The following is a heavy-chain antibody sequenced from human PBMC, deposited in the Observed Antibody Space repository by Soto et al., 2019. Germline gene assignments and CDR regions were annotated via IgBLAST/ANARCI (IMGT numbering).Heavy chain of an antibody. CDR2: INADYGNT. V-gene: IGHV1-18*01. D-gene: IGHD5-18*01. CDR3: ARCIQGHYYYGMDV. J-gene: IGHJ6*02. CDR1: GYTFYSHS. Sequence: QAQLVQSGAEVRKPGASVKVSCKASGYTFYSHSISWVRQAPGQGLEWMGRINADYGNTQYAQKFRGRVTMTTDTSTTTVYMEPTKLRSADTAVYYCARCIQGHYYYGMDVWGQGTTVTVSS.